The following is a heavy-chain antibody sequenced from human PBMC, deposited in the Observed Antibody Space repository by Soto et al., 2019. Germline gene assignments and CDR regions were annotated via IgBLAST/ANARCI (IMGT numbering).Heavy chain of an antibody. D-gene: IGHD5-18*01. CDR2: ISYDGSNK. Sequence: PGGSLRLSCAASGFTFSSYAMHWVRQAPGKGLEWVAVISYDGSNKYYADSVKGRFTISRDNSKNTLYLQMNSLRAEDTAVYYCARDPPLYSYGYAGFDYWGQGTLVTVSS. V-gene: IGHV3-30-3*01. J-gene: IGHJ4*02. CDR3: ARDPPLYSYGYAGFDY. CDR1: GFTFSSYA.